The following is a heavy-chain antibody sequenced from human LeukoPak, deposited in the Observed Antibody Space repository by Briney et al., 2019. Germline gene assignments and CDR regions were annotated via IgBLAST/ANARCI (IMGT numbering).Heavy chain of an antibody. D-gene: IGHD1-1*01. CDR3: ATGTTLALDAFDI. V-gene: IGHV3-74*01. Sequence: GGSLRLFCAASGFTFSSYWMHWVRQAPGKGLVWVSRINSDGSSTSYADSVKGRFTISRDNAKNTLYLQMNSLRAEDTAVYYCATGTTLALDAFDIWGQGTMVTVSS. CDR1: GFTFSSYW. CDR2: INSDGSST. J-gene: IGHJ3*02.